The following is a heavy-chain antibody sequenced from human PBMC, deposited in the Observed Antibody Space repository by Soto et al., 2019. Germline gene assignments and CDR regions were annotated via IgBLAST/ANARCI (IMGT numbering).Heavy chain of an antibody. CDR3: ARGLRKFAPFDY. CDR2: IYYSGST. CDR1: GGSISSGRYY. Sequence: SETLSLTCTVSGGSISSGRYYWSWIRQHPGKGLEWIGYIYYSGSTYYNPSLKSRVTISVDTSKNQFSLKLSSVTAADTAVYYCARGLRKFAPFDYWGQGTLVPVSS. D-gene: IGHD5-12*01. J-gene: IGHJ4*02. V-gene: IGHV4-31*03.